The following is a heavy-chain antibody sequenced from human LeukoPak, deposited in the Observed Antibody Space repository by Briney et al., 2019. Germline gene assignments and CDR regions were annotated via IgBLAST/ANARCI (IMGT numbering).Heavy chain of an antibody. CDR1: GFTFGDYA. V-gene: IGHV3-49*04. Sequence: GGSLRLSCTGSGFTFGDYAISWVRQAPGKGLEWLGFIRSKDNDGTTDYAASVKGRFIISRDDSKSIAYLQMNDLKTEDTAVYYCTRDRGGGDYTSRGMDVWGKGTTVTISS. D-gene: IGHD4-17*01. CDR3: TRDRGGGDYTSRGMDV. J-gene: IGHJ6*04. CDR2: IRSKDNDGTT.